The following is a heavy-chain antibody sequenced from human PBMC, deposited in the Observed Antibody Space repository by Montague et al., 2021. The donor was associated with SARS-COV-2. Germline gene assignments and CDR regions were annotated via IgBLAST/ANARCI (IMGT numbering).Heavy chain of an antibody. Sequence: SLRLSCAASGFTFSSYAMHWVRQAPGKGLEYVSGIINNGGTTYYANSVKGRFTISRDNSENTLYLQMGSLRGEDMAVYYCARAPMFRGVSPSQIALDIWGRGTMVTVSS. CDR1: GFTFSSYA. CDR2: IINNGGTT. D-gene: IGHD3-10*01. J-gene: IGHJ3*02. V-gene: IGHV3-64*01. CDR3: ARAPMFRGVSPSQIALDI.